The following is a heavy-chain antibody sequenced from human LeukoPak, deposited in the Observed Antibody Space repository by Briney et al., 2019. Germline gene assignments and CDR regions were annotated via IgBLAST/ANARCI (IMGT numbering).Heavy chain of an antibody. J-gene: IGHJ3*01. CDR1: GGSFSGYY. V-gene: IGHV4-34*01. D-gene: IGHD4-17*01. Sequence: PSETLSLTCAVYGGSFSGYYWTWIRQPPGKGLEWIGQINHSGRTNYNPSLKSRVTISEDTSKNQFSLKLSSVTAADPAVYYCPSRVTIPGGVLDVWGQGTMVTVSS. CDR2: INHSGRT. CDR3: PSRVTIPGGVLDV.